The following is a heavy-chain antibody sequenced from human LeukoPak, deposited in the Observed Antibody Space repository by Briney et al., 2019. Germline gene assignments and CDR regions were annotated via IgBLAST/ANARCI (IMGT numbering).Heavy chain of an antibody. CDR2: IYYSGST. CDR3: ARAGKRWLPDY. D-gene: IGHD5-24*01. V-gene: IGHV4-59*02. CDR1: GGSVSSYY. J-gene: IGHJ4*02. Sequence: SETLSLTCTVSGGSVSSYYWSWIRQPPGKGLEWIGYIYYSGSTNYNPSLKSRVTISVDTSKNQFSLKLSSVTAADTAVYYCARAGKRWLPDYWGQGTLVTVSS.